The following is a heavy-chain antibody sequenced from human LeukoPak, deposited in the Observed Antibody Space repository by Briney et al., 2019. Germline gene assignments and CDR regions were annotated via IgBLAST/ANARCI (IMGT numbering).Heavy chain of an antibody. Sequence: GGSLRLSCAASGFTFSSYAMSWVRQAPGKGLEWVSAISGSGGSTYYADSVKGRFTISRDNSKNTLYLQMNSLRAEDTAVYYCARDPGMMRAAACGDYWGQGTLVIVSS. D-gene: IGHD6-13*01. CDR1: GFTFSSYA. V-gene: IGHV3-23*01. CDR2: ISGSGGST. J-gene: IGHJ4*02. CDR3: ARDPGMMRAAACGDY.